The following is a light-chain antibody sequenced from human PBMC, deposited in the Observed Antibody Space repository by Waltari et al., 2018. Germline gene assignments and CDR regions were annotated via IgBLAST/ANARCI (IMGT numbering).Light chain of an antibody. V-gene: IGLV3-10*01. Sequence: SYELTQPPSVSVSPGQTARITCSGEALPKKYAFWYQQKSGQAPGLVINEASKRPSGIPERFSGSSSGKMATLTIRGVQVEDEGDYYCFSTDNSGNQRVFGGGTTLTVL. J-gene: IGLJ3*02. CDR3: FSTDNSGNQRV. CDR1: ALPKKY. CDR2: EAS.